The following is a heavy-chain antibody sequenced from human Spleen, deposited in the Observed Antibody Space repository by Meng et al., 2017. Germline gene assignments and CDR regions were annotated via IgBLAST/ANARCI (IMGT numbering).Heavy chain of an antibody. CDR3: ARGPTTMAHDFDY. CDR1: GGSFSGYY. V-gene: IGHV4-34*01. Sequence: QVQLTQWGAGLLKPSEILSLTCAVYGGSFSGYYWSWIRQPPGKGLEWIGEIKHSGSTNYNPSLESRATISVDTSQNNLSLKLSSVTAADSAVYYCARGPTTMAHDFDYWGQGTLVTVSS. J-gene: IGHJ4*02. CDR2: IKHSGST. D-gene: IGHD4-11*01.